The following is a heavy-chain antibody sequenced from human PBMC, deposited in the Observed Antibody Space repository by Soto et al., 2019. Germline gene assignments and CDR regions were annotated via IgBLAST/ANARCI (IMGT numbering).Heavy chain of an antibody. J-gene: IGHJ4*02. CDR2: ISGSGGST. CDR1: GFTFSSYA. CDR3: APHLWFGELYY. V-gene: IGHV3-23*01. D-gene: IGHD3-10*01. Sequence: EVQLLESGGGLVQPGGSLRLSCAASGFTFSSYAMSWVRQAPGKGLEWVSAISGSGGSTYYADSVKGRFTVSRDNSKNTLYLQMNSLRAEDTAVYYCAPHLWFGELYYWGQGTLVTVSS.